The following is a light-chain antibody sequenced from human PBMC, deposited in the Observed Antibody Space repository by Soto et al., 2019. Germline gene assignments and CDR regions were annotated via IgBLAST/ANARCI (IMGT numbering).Light chain of an antibody. J-gene: IGKJ5*01. V-gene: IGKV3D-20*02. CDR1: QSVSNDF. CDR2: GAS. Sequence: EIVLTQSPGILSLSPGERATLSCRASQSVSNDFLAWYQQKPGQAPRLLIYGASTRATDVPDRFSGSGAGTDFSLTISSLEPEDLAVYFCQQRSNWPPITFGQGTRLEIK. CDR3: QQRSNWPPIT.